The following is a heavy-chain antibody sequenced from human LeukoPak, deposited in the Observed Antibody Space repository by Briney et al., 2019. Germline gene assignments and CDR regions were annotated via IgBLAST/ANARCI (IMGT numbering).Heavy chain of an antibody. D-gene: IGHD3-10*01. CDR1: GFTFSSYS. CDR3: AREPFDTYYYGSGSSDV. Sequence: GSLRLSCAASGFTFSSYSMNWVRQAPGKGLEWVSSISSISSYIYYADSVKGRFTISRDNAKNSLYLQMNSLRAADTAVYYCAREPFDTYYYGSGSSDVWGQRTTVTVSS. V-gene: IGHV3-21*01. CDR2: ISSISSYI. J-gene: IGHJ6*02.